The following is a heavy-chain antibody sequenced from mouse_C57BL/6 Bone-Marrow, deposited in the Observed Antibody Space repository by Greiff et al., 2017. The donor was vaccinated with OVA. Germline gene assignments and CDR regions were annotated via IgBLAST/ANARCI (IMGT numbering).Heavy chain of an antibody. D-gene: IGHD2-2*01. CDR1: GYTFTDYY. J-gene: IGHJ2*01. Sequence: VQLQKSGPVLVKPGASVKMSCKASGYTFTDYYMNWVKQSHGKSLEWIGVINPYNGGTSYNQKFKGKATLTVDKSSSTAYMELNSLTSEDSAVYYSARREGGYDFDYWGQGTTLTVSS. CDR2: INPYNGGT. V-gene: IGHV1-19*01. CDR3: ARREGGYDFDY.